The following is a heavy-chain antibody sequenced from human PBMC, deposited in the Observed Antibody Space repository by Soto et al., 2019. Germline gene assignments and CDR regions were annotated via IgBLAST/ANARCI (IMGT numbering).Heavy chain of an antibody. CDR3: AKSIAAAPNLNDY. V-gene: IGHV3-21*01. CDR1: GFTFSSYS. J-gene: IGHJ4*02. Sequence: EVQLVESGGGLVKPGGSLRLSCAASGFTFSSYSMNWVRQAPGKGLEWVSSISSSSSYIYYADSVKGPFTISRDNAKNSLYLQMNSLRAEDTAVYYCAKSIAAAPNLNDYWGQGTLVTVSS. CDR2: ISSSSSYI. D-gene: IGHD6-13*01.